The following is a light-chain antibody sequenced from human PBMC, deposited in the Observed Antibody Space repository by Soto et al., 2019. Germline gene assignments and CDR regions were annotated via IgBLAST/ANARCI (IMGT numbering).Light chain of an antibody. J-gene: IGKJ3*01. CDR1: QSVSSN. V-gene: IGKV3-15*01. CDR3: QQYLDDRFT. CDR2: GAS. Sequence: EIVMTQSPATLSVSPGERATLSCRASQSVSSNLAWYQQKPGQAPRLLIYGASTRATGIPARFSGSGSGTEFTLTISSLQSEDFAVYYCQQYLDDRFTFGPGTKVDIK.